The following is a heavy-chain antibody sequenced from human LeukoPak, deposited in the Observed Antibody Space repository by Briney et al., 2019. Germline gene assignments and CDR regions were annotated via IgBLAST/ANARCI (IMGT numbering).Heavy chain of an antibody. CDR2: IYYSGST. CDR1: GGSISSSSYY. V-gene: IGHV4-39*07. Sequence: SETLSLTCTVSGGSISSSSYYWGWIRQPPGKGLEWIGSIYYSGSTYYNPSLKSRVTISVDKSKNQFSLKLSSVTAADTAVYYCARDLGSGWMGNYWGQGTLVTVSS. D-gene: IGHD6-19*01. J-gene: IGHJ4*02. CDR3: ARDLGSGWMGNY.